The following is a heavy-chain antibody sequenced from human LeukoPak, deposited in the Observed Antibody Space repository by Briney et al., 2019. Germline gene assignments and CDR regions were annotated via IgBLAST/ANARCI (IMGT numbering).Heavy chain of an antibody. CDR3: ARRIHDSGGYRFYFDF. V-gene: IGHV4-59*08. D-gene: IGHD3-22*01. CDR2: IYDSGST. Sequence: SETLSLTCTVSGASISSHDWSWIRQPPGKGLEWIGYIYDSGSTNYNPSLKSRVTISVDTSKNQFSLKLSSVTAADTAVYYCARRIHDSGGYRFYFDFWGQGTLVTVSS. J-gene: IGHJ4*02. CDR1: GASISSHD.